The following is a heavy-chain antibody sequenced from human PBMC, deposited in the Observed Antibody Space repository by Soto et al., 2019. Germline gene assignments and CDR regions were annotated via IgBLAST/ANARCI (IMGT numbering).Heavy chain of an antibody. J-gene: IGHJ4*02. V-gene: IGHV1-18*01. D-gene: IGHD3-10*01. CDR2: ISAYNGNT. CDR3: VRVLGFGEDPGSLPHDY. Sequence: QVQLVQSGAEVKKPGASVKVSCKASGYTFTSYGISWVRQAPGQGLEWMGWISAYNGNTNYAQKLQGRVTMTTDTSTSTAYMELRSLRSDDTAVYYCVRVLGFGEDPGSLPHDYWGQGTLVTVSS. CDR1: GYTFTSYG.